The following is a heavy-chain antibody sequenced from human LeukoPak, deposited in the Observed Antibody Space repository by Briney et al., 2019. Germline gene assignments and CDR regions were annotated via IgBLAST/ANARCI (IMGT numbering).Heavy chain of an antibody. CDR2: INPNSGGT. Sequence: ASVKVSCKASGYTFTGYYMHWVRQAPGQGLEWMGWINPNSGGTNYARKFQGRVTMTRDTSISTAYMELSRLRSDDTAVYYCARGSFWSGYTWDYYGMDVWGQGTTVTVSS. CDR3: ARGSFWSGYTWDYYGMDV. CDR1: GYTFTGYY. J-gene: IGHJ6*02. V-gene: IGHV1-2*02. D-gene: IGHD3-3*01.